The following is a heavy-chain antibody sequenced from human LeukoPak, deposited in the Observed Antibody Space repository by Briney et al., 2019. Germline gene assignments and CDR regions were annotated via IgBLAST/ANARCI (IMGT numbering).Heavy chain of an antibody. CDR1: GFTFSDYY. CDR3: ARATTVRELLLIYPPYYYYGMDV. V-gene: IGHV3-11*01. CDR2: ISSSGSTI. J-gene: IGHJ6*02. D-gene: IGHD1-26*01. Sequence: PGGSLRLSCAASGFTFSDYYMSWLRQAPGKGLEWVSYISSSGSTIYYADSVKGRFTISRDNAKNSLYLQMNSLRAEDTAVYYCARATTVRELLLIYPPYYYYGMDVWGQGTTVTVSS.